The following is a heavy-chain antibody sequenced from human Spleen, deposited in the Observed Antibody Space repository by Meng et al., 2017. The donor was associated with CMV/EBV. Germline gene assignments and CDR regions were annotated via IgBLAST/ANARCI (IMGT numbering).Heavy chain of an antibody. D-gene: IGHD6-13*01. CDR2: IYSGGTT. Sequence: GESLKISCAASGFTVTTYYMSWVRQAPGKGLEWVSVIYSGGTTYYAAPVKGRFTISRDNSKNTVYLQMNSLRAEDTAVYYCAREIGYSSSWYGVFDYWGQGTLVTVSS. J-gene: IGHJ4*02. CDR3: AREIGYSSSWYGVFDY. V-gene: IGHV3-53*01. CDR1: GFTVTTYY.